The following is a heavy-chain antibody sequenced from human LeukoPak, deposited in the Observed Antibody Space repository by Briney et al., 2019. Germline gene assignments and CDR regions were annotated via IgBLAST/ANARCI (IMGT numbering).Heavy chain of an antibody. CDR1: GFTFSSYA. V-gene: IGHV3-64*01. CDR2: ISSNGGST. CDR3: ARAPYYGSGSYFDY. D-gene: IGHD3-10*01. J-gene: IGHJ4*02. Sequence: GGSLRLSCAASGFTFSSYAMHWVRQAPGKGLEYVSAISSNGGSTYYANSVKGRFTISRDNSKNTLYLQVGSLRAEDMAVYYCARAPYYGSGSYFDYWGQGTLVTVSS.